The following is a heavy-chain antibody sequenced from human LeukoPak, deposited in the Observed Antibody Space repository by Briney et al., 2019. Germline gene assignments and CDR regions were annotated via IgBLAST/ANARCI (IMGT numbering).Heavy chain of an antibody. CDR1: GFTVSSNY. V-gene: IGHV3-23*01. J-gene: IGHJ3*02. CDR2: ISGSGGST. D-gene: IGHD2-2*03. CDR3: AKYGDCSSTSCYLGAFDI. Sequence: GALRLSCAASGFTVSSNYMSWVRQAPGKGLEWVSGISGSGGSTYYADSVKGRFTISRDNSKNTLYLQMNSLRAEDTAVYYCAKYGDCSSTSCYLGAFDIWGQGTMVTVSS.